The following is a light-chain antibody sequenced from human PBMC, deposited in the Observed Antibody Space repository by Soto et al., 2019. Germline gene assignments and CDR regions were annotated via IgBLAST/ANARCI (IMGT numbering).Light chain of an antibody. J-gene: IGLJ1*01. CDR3: SSSTSRRTYV. V-gene: IGLV2-14*01. Sequence: QSVMRQPASVSGSPGHSITISCTGTSSDVGAYSYVSWYQQHPGKAPKLIIYDVSDRPSGISNRFSGSKSDNTASLTISGPQAEEEAESYCSSSTSRRTYVFGTGTKVTVL. CDR1: SSDVGAYSY. CDR2: DVS.